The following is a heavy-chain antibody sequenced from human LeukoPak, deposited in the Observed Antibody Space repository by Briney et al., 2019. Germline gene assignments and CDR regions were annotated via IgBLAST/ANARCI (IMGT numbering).Heavy chain of an antibody. V-gene: IGHV3-13*01. Sequence: GGSLRLSCAASGFTFNNYDMHWVRQGTGQGLEWVSAIDTAGKTYYPGSVKGRFTISRENAKNSVYLQMNSLRPGDTAVYYCVRESLGSHFRSLDMWGLGTMVTVSS. CDR1: GFTFNNYD. CDR3: VRESLGSHFRSLDM. CDR2: IDTAGKT. J-gene: IGHJ3*02. D-gene: IGHD3-3*02.